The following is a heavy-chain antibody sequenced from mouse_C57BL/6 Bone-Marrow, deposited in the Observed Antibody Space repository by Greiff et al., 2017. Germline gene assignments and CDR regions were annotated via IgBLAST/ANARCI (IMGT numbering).Heavy chain of an antibody. J-gene: IGHJ2*01. V-gene: IGHV1-69*01. CDR1: GYTFTSYW. Sequence: QVQLQQPGAELVMPGASVKLSCKASGYTFTSYWMHWVKQRPGQGLEWIGEIDPSDSYTNYNQKFKGKSTLTVDKSSSTAYLPLSSLTSEDSAVYYCARFPRWSDYSYAWGQGTTRSGSS. CDR2: IDPSDSYT. D-gene: IGHD2-3*01. CDR3: ARFPRWSDYSYA.